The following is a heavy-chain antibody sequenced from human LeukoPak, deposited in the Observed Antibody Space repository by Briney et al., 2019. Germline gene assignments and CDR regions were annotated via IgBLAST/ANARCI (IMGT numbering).Heavy chain of an antibody. D-gene: IGHD4/OR15-4a*01. Sequence: PGGSLRLSCAASGFTFSSYAMHWVRQAPGKGLEWVAVISYDGSNKYYADSVKGRFTISRDNSKNTLYLQMNSLRAEDTAVYYCARDGTDDGNYVGYFDYWGQGTLVTVSS. CDR3: ARDGTDDGNYVGYFDY. V-gene: IGHV3-30-3*01. CDR1: GFTFSSYA. CDR2: ISYDGSNK. J-gene: IGHJ4*02.